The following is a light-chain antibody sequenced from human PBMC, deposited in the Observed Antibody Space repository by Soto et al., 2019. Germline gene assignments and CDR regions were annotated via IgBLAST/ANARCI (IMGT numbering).Light chain of an antibody. Sequence: QAVVTQPPSASGTPGQRVTISCSGSSSNIGSNTVNWYQQLPGTAPKLLIYSNNQRPSGVPDRFSGSKSGTSASLAISGLQSEDEADYYCAAWDDSLNGRVFGGGTKVPVL. J-gene: IGLJ3*02. CDR3: AAWDDSLNGRV. CDR2: SNN. CDR1: SSNIGSNT. V-gene: IGLV1-44*01.